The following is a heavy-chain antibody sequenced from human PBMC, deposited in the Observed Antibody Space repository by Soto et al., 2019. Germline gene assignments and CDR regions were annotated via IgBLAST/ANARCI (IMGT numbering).Heavy chain of an antibody. CDR1: GGSITNFYY. Sequence: SETLSLTCPVSGGSITNFYYWGCIRQPPGKGLEWIGSIYYSGSTDYHPSLKSRVTISVDTSRNQFSLKLTSVTAADSAVYYCARQDSTSSLGYYFDSWGQGILVTVSS. J-gene: IGHJ4*02. CDR3: ARQDSTSSLGYYFDS. D-gene: IGHD6-6*01. V-gene: IGHV4-39*01. CDR2: IYYSGST.